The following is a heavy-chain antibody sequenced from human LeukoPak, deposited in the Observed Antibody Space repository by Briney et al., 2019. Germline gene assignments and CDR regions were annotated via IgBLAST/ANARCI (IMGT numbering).Heavy chain of an antibody. V-gene: IGHV4-39*01. Sequence: SETLSLTCTVSGGSISSYYWSWIRQPPGKGLEWIGSICYSGSTYYNPSLKSRVTISVDTSKNQFSLKLSSVTAADTAVYYCARQTTVTTGIGYYYYGMDVWGQGTTVTVSS. D-gene: IGHD4-17*01. J-gene: IGHJ6*02. CDR1: GGSISSYY. CDR3: ARQTTVTTGIGYYYYGMDV. CDR2: ICYSGST.